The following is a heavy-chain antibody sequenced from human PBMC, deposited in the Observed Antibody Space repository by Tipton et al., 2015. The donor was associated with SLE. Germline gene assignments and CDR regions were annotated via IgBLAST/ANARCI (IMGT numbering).Heavy chain of an antibody. Sequence: QLVQSGAEVKKPGASVKVSCKASGYTFTSYAFSWVRQAPGQGLEWMGWISAYNGNTNYAQKLQGRVTMTTDTSTNTAYMELRSLRSDDTAVYYCARRLRYYYGSGSSRGSYYGMDVWGQGTTVTVSS. CDR2: ISAYNGNT. V-gene: IGHV1-18*01. J-gene: IGHJ6*02. CDR3: ARRLRYYYGSGSSRGSYYGMDV. D-gene: IGHD3-10*01. CDR1: GYTFTSYA.